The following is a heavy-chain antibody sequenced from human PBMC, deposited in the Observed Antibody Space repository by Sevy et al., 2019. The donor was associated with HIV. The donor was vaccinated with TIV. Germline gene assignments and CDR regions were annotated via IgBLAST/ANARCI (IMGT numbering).Heavy chain of an antibody. CDR2: IYHSGST. CDR3: ARDNSYGSWFDP. V-gene: IGHV4-30-2*01. D-gene: IGHD5-18*01. CDR1: GGSISSGGYS. J-gene: IGHJ5*02. Sequence: SETLSLTCAVSGGSISSGGYSWSWIRQPPGKGLEWIGYIYHSGSTYYNPSLKSRVTISVDRSKNQFSLKLSLVTAADTAVYYCARDNSYGSWFDPWGQGTLVTVSS.